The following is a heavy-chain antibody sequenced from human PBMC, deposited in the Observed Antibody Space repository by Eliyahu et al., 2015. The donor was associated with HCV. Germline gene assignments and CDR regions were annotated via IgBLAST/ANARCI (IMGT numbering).Heavy chain of an antibody. J-gene: IGHJ6*02. CDR3: ARGILHYYDSSGYYLHYYYYGMDV. Sequence: EVQLVESGGGLIQPGGSLRLSCAASGFTVSSNYMSWVRQAPGKGLEWVSVIYSGGSTYYADSVKGRFTISRDNSKNTLYLQMNSLRAEDTAVYYCARGILHYYDSSGYYLHYYYYGMDVWGQGTTVTVSS. CDR2: IYSGGST. D-gene: IGHD3-22*01. CDR1: GFTVSSNY. V-gene: IGHV3-53*01.